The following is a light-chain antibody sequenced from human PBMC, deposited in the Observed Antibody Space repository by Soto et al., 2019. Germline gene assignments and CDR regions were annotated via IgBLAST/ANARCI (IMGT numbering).Light chain of an antibody. Sequence: EIVLTQSPGTLSLSPGERATLSCRASQSVSSNSLAWYQQKPGQAPRLLIYVASSRATGIPDRFSGSGSGTDFTLTISRLEPEDFAGYYCQQYGSSPMYTFGQGTKLEIK. CDR3: QQYGSSPMYT. V-gene: IGKV3-20*01. CDR2: VAS. CDR1: QSVSSNS. J-gene: IGKJ2*01.